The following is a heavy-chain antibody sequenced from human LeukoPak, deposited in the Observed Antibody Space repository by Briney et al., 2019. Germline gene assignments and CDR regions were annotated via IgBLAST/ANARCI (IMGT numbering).Heavy chain of an antibody. Sequence: GGSLRLSCAVSGFTFNTYVMSWVRQAPGKGLEWVSAISNNGSYTYYADSVQGRFTISRDNSKSTLCLQMNSLRAEDTAVYYCAKQLGYCSDGSCYFPYWGQGTLVTVSS. D-gene: IGHD2-15*01. CDR3: AKQLGYCSDGSCYFPY. J-gene: IGHJ4*02. CDR1: GFTFNTYV. V-gene: IGHV3-23*01. CDR2: ISNNGSYT.